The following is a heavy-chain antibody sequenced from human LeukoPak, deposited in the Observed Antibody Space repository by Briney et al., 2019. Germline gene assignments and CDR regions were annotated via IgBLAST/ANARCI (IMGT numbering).Heavy chain of an antibody. CDR2: IKNDGTVK. J-gene: IGHJ4*02. D-gene: IGHD6-13*01. CDR3: AKDSHSKGDY. Sequence: GGSLRLSCAASGFTFSYHWMTWVRQAPGKGLEWVANIKNDGTVKNYVDSVKGRFTISRDNAKNSLYLQMNSLRAEDTAVYYCAKDSHSKGDYWGQGVLVTVSS. CDR1: GFTFSYHW. V-gene: IGHV3-7*01.